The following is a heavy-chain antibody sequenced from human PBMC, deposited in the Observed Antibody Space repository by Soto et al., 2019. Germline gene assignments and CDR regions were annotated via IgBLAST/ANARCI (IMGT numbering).Heavy chain of an antibody. Sequence: EMQLVESGGGLVQPGGSRRLSCAASGFTFSSYEMHWVRQAPGKGLEWIPYISSTGSGTLYADSVRGRFTMSRDNTKNSVTLQMSSLRAENTAVYYCVRDLHEPLATAAVRVANLGHGTQVTVSS. J-gene: IGHJ4*01. CDR3: VRDLHEPLATAAVRVAN. D-gene: IGHD2-21*02. CDR2: ISSTGSGT. CDR1: GFTFSSYE. V-gene: IGHV3-48*03.